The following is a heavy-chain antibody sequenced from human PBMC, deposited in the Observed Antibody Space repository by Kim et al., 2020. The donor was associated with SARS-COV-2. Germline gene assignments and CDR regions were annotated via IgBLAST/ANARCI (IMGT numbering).Heavy chain of an antibody. CDR3: AGRPYYYDSSGYYYYFDY. D-gene: IGHD3-22*01. V-gene: IGHV1-69*13. J-gene: IGHJ4*02. CDR1: GGTFSSYA. CDR2: IIPIFGTA. Sequence: SVKVSCKASGGTFSSYAISWVRQAPGQGLEWMGGIIPIFGTANYAQKFQGRVTITADESTSTAYMELSSLRSEDTAVYYCAGRPYYYDSSGYYYYFDYWGQGTLVTVSS.